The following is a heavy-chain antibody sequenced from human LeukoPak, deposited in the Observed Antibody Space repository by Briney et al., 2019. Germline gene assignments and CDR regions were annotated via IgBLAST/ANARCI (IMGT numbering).Heavy chain of an antibody. CDR2: ISCDGSNK. CDR1: GFTFSSYA. V-gene: IGHV3-30-3*01. Sequence: GRSLRLSCAASGFTFSSYAMHWVRQAPGKGLEWVAVISCDGSNKYYADSVKGRFTISRDNSKNTLYLQMNSLRAEDTAVYYCAREQLLWFGELLPRGWFDPWGQGTLVTVSS. D-gene: IGHD3-10*01. J-gene: IGHJ5*02. CDR3: AREQLLWFGELLPRGWFDP.